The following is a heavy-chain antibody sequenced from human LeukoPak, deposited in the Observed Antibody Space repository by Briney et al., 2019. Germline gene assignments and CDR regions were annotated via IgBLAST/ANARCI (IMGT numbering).Heavy chain of an antibody. D-gene: IGHD2-2*02. CDR2: ISAYNGNT. Sequence: ASVKVSYKASGYTFTSYGISWVRQAPGQGLEWMGWISAYNGNTNYAQKLQGRVTMTTDTSTSTAYMGLRSLRSDDTAVYYCARDSPDIVVVPAAIPDYYYSGMDVWGQGTTVTVSS. V-gene: IGHV1-18*01. CDR3: ARDSPDIVVVPAAIPDYYYSGMDV. J-gene: IGHJ6*02. CDR1: GYTFTSYG.